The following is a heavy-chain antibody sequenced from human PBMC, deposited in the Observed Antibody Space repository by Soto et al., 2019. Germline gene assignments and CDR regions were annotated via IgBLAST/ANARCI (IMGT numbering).Heavy chain of an antibody. Sequence: PSETLSLTCAVYGGSFRGYYWSWIRQPPGEGLEWIGEINHSGSTNYNPSLKSRVTISVDTSKNQFSLKLSSVTAADTAVYYCARRAGVGCSSTSCYRSYHYYYCGMDVWGQGTTVTVSS. CDR2: INHSGST. V-gene: IGHV4-34*01. J-gene: IGHJ6*02. CDR1: GGSFRGYY. CDR3: ARRAGVGCSSTSCYRSYHYYYCGMDV. D-gene: IGHD2-2*01.